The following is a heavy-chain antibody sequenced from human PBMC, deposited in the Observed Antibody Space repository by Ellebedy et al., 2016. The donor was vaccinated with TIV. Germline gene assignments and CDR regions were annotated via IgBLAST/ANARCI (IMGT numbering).Heavy chain of an antibody. V-gene: IGHV4-39*01. D-gene: IGHD3/OR15-3a*01. CDR1: GGSFSSSPYY. Sequence: SETLSLSCTVSGGSFSSSPYYWVWIRQSPGQGLGWFGTVYYSGNTYYNPSLKARVPIPVDTSMNRFSLELNSVTAADTAVYYCARNVLIFTFDKWYSDLWGRGTLVTVSS. CDR3: ARNVLIFTFDKWYSDL. J-gene: IGHJ2*01. CDR2: VYYSGNT.